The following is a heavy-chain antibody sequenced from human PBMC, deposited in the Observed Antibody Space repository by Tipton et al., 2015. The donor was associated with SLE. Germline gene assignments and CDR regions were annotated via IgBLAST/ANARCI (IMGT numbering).Heavy chain of an antibody. Sequence: TLSLTCSVSGGSISSYYWSWIRQPAGKGLEWIGRIYTSGSTNYNPSLKSRVTMSVDTSKNQFSLKLNSVTAADTAVYYCARGEELNGPYDYWGQGTLVTVSS. D-gene: IGHD2-8*01. CDR1: GGSISSYY. V-gene: IGHV4-4*07. J-gene: IGHJ4*02. CDR3: ARGEELNGPYDY. CDR2: IYTSGST.